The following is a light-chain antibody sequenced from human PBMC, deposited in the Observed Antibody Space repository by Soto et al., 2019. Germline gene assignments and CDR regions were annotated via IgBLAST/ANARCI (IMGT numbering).Light chain of an antibody. V-gene: IGKV3D-15*01. Sequence: EIVLTQSPATLSVSPGETVTLSCRASQSVSINVAWYQQKPGQSPRLLISGASTRATGIPARFNGSGSGTDFTLTITSLEPEDFAVYYCQQRSSWLTFGGGTKVDI. CDR3: QQRSSWLT. J-gene: IGKJ4*01. CDR2: GAS. CDR1: QSVSIN.